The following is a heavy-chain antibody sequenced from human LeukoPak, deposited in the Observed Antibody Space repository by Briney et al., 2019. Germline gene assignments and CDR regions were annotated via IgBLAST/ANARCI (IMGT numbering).Heavy chain of an antibody. V-gene: IGHV4-38-2*02. CDR3: ARDTFAIAAATYFQH. J-gene: IGHJ1*01. CDR1: GYSISSGYY. D-gene: IGHD6-13*01. CDR2: IYHSGST. Sequence: KTSETLSLTCTVSGYSISSGYYWGWIRQPPGKGLEWIGSIYHSGSTYYNPSLKSRVTISVDTSKNQFSLKLSSVTAADTAVYYCARDTFAIAAATYFQHWGQGTLVTVSS.